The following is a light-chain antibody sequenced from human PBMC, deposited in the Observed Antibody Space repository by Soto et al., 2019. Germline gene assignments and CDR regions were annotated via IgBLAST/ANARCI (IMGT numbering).Light chain of an antibody. Sequence: EIVSTQSPGTLSLSPGERATLSCRASQSVSSSYLAWYQQKPGQAPRLLIYNAFNRATGIPDRFSGSGSGTDSTLTISRLEPEDFAVYYCQQYGSSPGTFGGGTKVDIK. V-gene: IGKV3-20*01. CDR3: QQYGSSPGT. CDR2: NAF. J-gene: IGKJ4*01. CDR1: QSVSSSY.